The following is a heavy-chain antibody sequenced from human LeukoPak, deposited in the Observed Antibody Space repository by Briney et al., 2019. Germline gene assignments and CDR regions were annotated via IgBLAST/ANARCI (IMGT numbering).Heavy chain of an antibody. Sequence: PGGSLRLSCAASGLTFISYAMSWVRPAPGKGLEWVSAISGSGGTTYYADSVKGRFTLSRDNSKNTLYLQMNSLGAEDTAVYYCAKGGFAIFGVVTRLRYWGQGTLVTVSS. V-gene: IGHV3-23*01. CDR2: ISGSGGTT. CDR1: GLTFISYA. J-gene: IGHJ4*02. CDR3: AKGGFAIFGVVTRLRY. D-gene: IGHD3-3*02.